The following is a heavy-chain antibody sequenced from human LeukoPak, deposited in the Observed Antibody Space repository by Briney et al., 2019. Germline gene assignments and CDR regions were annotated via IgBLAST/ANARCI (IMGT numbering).Heavy chain of an antibody. D-gene: IGHD3-22*01. Sequence: PSETLSLTCTASGGTIDGCAYYSGWIRQPPGKGLEWIGSIYYSGSTYYNPSLKSRVTISVDTSKHQFSLKLSSVTAADTSVYYCSSSDYVYSFDYWGQGTLVTVSS. J-gene: IGHJ4*02. CDR2: IYYSGST. CDR3: SSSDYVYSFDY. V-gene: IGHV4-39*01. CDR1: GGTIDGCAYY.